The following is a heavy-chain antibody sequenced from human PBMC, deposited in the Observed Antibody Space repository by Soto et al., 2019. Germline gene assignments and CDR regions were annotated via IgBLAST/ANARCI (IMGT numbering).Heavy chain of an antibody. Sequence: VQLVESGGGFVKPGGSLRLSCAASGLTFSNVWMNWVRQAPGKGLEWVGHIKSKTDRGTTDYAAPVKGRFTISRDDSKNTLYLQMNSLKIDDTGVYYCITDIWPYFQSDYWGQGTLVTVSP. CDR1: GLTFSNVW. J-gene: IGHJ4*02. V-gene: IGHV3-15*07. CDR3: ITDIWPYFQSDY. D-gene: IGHD2-21*01. CDR2: IKSKTDRGTT.